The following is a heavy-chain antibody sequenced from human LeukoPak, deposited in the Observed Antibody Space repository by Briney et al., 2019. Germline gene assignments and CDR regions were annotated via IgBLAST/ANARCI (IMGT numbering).Heavy chain of an antibody. CDR1: GFTFSSYG. Sequence: GGSLRLSCAASGFTFSSYGMHWVRQAPGKGLGWVAFIRYDGSNKYYADSVKGRFTISRDNSKNTLYLQMNSLRAEDTAVYYCAKDTAMASLKDYYYYYMDVWGKGTTVTISS. CDR3: AKDTAMASLKDYYYYYMDV. CDR2: IRYDGSNK. V-gene: IGHV3-30*02. J-gene: IGHJ6*03. D-gene: IGHD5-18*01.